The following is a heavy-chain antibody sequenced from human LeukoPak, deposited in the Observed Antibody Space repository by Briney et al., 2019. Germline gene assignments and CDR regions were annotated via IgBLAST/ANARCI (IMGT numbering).Heavy chain of an antibody. Sequence: GRSLRLSCAASGFTFSSYAMHWVRQAPGKGLEWVALISYDGSYKVYADPVKGRFTISRDNSKSTLYLQMNSLRAEDTAVYYCARSWNYNTGYFQHWGQGTLVTVSS. V-gene: IGHV3-30*01. J-gene: IGHJ1*01. CDR1: GFTFSSYA. D-gene: IGHD1-7*01. CDR2: ISYDGSYK. CDR3: ARSWNYNTGYFQH.